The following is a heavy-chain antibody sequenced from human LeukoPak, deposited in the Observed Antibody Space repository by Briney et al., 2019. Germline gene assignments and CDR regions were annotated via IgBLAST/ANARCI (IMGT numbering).Heavy chain of an antibody. CDR1: GFLFSAYY. CDR3: TTGRGAYDVFDF. Sequence: ASVTVSFKSSGFLFSAYYMHWVRQAPGKGVRWMGRIDPEDGKRNYAEDFQGRVTLTADMSTDTAYMELSRLTSEDTALYYCTTGRGAYDVFDFWGQGSLVIVSS. V-gene: IGHV1-69-2*01. D-gene: IGHD1-1*01. CDR2: IDPEDGKR. J-gene: IGHJ4*02.